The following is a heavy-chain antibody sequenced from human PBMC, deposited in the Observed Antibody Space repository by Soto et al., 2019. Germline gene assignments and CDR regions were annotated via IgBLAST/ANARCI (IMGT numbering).Heavy chain of an antibody. V-gene: IGHV1-46*01. D-gene: IGHD3-10*01. CDR1: GYTFTSYY. Sequence: QVQLVQSGAEVKKPGASVKVSCKASGYTFTSYYMHWVRQAPGQGLEWMGIINPSGGSTSYAQKFQGRVTMTRDTSTSTVYRELSSLRSEDTAVYYCAREPAYYYGSGSYDDYWGQGTLVTVSS. CDR3: AREPAYYYGSGSYDDY. CDR2: INPSGGST. J-gene: IGHJ4*02.